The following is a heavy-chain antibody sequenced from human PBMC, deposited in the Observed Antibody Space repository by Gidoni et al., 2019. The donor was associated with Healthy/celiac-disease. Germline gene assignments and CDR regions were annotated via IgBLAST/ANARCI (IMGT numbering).Heavy chain of an antibody. CDR1: GFTFGDYA. J-gene: IGHJ4*02. Sequence: EVQLVESGGGLVKPGRPLRLSCTASGFTFGDYAMSWFRQAPGKGLGWVGFIRSKAYGGTTEYAASVKGRFTISRDDSKSIAYLQMNSLKTEDTAVYYCTRDPIQLWLPASVDYWGQGTLVTVSS. V-gene: IGHV3-49*05. CDR2: IRSKAYGGTT. D-gene: IGHD5-18*01. CDR3: TRDPIQLWLPASVDY.